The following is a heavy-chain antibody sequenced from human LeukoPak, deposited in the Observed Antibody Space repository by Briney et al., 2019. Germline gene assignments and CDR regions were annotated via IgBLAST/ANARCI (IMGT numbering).Heavy chain of an antibody. J-gene: IGHJ4*02. D-gene: IGHD3-10*01. Sequence: PSETLSLTCTVSGGSISSYYWSWIRQPPGKGLGWIGYIYYSGSTNYKPSLKSRVTISVDTSKNQFSLKLSSVTAADTAVYYCAKFGGTLEYYFDYWGQGTLVTVSS. CDR3: AKFGGTLEYYFDY. CDR1: GGSISSYY. CDR2: IYYSGST. V-gene: IGHV4-59*01.